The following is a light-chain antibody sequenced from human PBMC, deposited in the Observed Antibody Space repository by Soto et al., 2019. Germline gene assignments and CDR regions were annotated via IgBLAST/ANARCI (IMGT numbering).Light chain of an antibody. CDR3: QQYGSSPLT. V-gene: IGKV3-20*01. J-gene: IGKJ4*01. Sequence: EIVLTQSPGTLSLSPGERATLSCRASQSLSSTYLAWYQQKPGQALRLLINGQSTRATGIPDRFSGSGSGTDFTLTISRLEPEDFAVYYCQQYGSSPLTFGGGTKVEIK. CDR1: QSLSSTY. CDR2: GQS.